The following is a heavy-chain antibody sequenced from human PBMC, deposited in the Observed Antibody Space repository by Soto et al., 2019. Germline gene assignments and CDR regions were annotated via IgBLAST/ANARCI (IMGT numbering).Heavy chain of an antibody. CDR2: TRDKPNNYAA. J-gene: IGHJ4*02. D-gene: IGHD1-26*01. V-gene: IGHV3-72*01. Sequence: EGQLVQSGGGLVQPGGSLRLSCTASGFAFDDYYMDWVRQVPGKGLEWIGRTRDKPNNYAAEYVASVKGRFTISRGASKDSMYLQMNTVKTEDTAVYYCARDTGGSYDYWGQGALVIVSS. CDR3: ARDTGGSYDY. CDR1: GFAFDDYY.